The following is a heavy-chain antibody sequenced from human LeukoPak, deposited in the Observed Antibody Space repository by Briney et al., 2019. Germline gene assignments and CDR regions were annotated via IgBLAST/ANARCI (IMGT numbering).Heavy chain of an antibody. CDR2: VNHSGST. V-gene: IGHV4-34*01. CDR3: ARGGRGIQLWKYFDY. J-gene: IGHJ4*02. D-gene: IGHD5-18*01. CDR1: GGSFSGYY. Sequence: PSETLSLTCAVYGGSFSGYYWSWVRQPPGKGLEWIGEVNHSGSTNYNPSLKSRVTISVDTSKNQFSLKLSSVTAADTAVYYCARGGRGIQLWKYFDYWGQGTLVTVSS.